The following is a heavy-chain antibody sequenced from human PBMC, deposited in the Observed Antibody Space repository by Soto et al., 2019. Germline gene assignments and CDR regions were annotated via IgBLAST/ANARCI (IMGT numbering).Heavy chain of an antibody. CDR2: INSDGSST. D-gene: IGHD6-19*01. J-gene: IGHJ4*02. V-gene: IGHV3-74*01. CDR3: AVAVAGTINPLDH. CDR1: GFTFSRYW. Sequence: PGGSLRLSCAASGFTFSRYWMHWVRQVPGKGLVWVSRINSDGSSTDYAASVTGRFTISRDDAKNTLYLQMNSLRAEDTAVYYCAVAVAGTINPLDHWGQGTLVTVSS.